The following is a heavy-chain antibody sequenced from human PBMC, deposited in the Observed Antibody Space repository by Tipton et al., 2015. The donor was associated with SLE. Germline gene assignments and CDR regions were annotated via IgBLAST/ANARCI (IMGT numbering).Heavy chain of an antibody. CDR3: AREGVEIVAN. CDR1: GGSISFDY. D-gene: IGHD5-24*01. CDR2: IYSSGDR. J-gene: IGHJ4*02. V-gene: IGHV4-4*07. Sequence: TLSLTCTVSGGSISFDYWGWIRQSAGRGLEWIGRIYSSGDRDYNPSLKSRVSISVDTSKSQFSLKLSSVTAADTAVYYCAREGVEIVANWGKGTLVSVSS.